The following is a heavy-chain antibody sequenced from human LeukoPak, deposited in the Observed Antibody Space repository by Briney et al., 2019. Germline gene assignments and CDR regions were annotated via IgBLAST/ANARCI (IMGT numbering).Heavy chain of an antibody. CDR2: IGYDGRNK. CDR1: GLTFSSYG. Sequence: GGSLRLSCAASGLTFSSYGIHWVRQAPGKGLEWVTFIGYDGRNKYYADSVKGRFTISRDNSKNTLYLQMNSLRAEDTAVYYCAKDNAYYYADYWGQGTLVTVSS. J-gene: IGHJ4*02. CDR3: AKDNAYYYADY. V-gene: IGHV3-30*02. D-gene: IGHD3-10*01.